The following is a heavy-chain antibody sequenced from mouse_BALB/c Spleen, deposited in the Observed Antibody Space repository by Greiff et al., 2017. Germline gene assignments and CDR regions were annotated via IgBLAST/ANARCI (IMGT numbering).Heavy chain of an antibody. D-gene: IGHD1-1*01. V-gene: IGHV3-2*02. CDR1: GYSITSDYA. CDR3: ARRGNGRGYYFDY. CDR2: ISYSGST. Sequence: EVQLVESGPGLVKPSQSLSLTCTVTGYSITSDYAWNWIRQFPGNKLEWMGYISYSGSTSYNPSLKSRISITRDTSKNQFFLQLNSVTTEDTATYYCARRGNGRGYYFDYWGQGTTLTVSS. J-gene: IGHJ2*01.